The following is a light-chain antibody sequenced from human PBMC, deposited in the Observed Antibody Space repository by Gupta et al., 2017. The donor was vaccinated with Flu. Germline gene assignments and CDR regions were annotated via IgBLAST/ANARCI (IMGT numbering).Light chain of an antibody. CDR2: SDI. CDR3: QVWDRSTEL. V-gene: IGLV3-9*01. J-gene: IGLJ2*01. CDR1: NIENRN. Sequence: CGGNNIENRNVHWYQQKPGQAPVLVISSDISRPAEIPERFSGSNSGNTATLSISGCHAGDDADYYCQVWDRSTELFGGGTKLTVL.